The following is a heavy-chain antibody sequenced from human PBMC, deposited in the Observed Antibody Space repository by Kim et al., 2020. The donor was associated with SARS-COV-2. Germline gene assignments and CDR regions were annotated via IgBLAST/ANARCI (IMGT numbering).Heavy chain of an antibody. CDR3: ARDSKSSGWFDYYYGMDV. V-gene: IGHV4-59*01. Sequence: KSRGTISVDTSKNQFSLKLSSVTAADTAVYYCARDSKSSGWFDYYYGMDVWGQGTTVTVSS. D-gene: IGHD6-13*01. J-gene: IGHJ6*02.